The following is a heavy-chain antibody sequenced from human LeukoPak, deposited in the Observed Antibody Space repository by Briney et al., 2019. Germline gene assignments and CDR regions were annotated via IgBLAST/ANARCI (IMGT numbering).Heavy chain of an antibody. D-gene: IGHD3-22*01. CDR3: ARINYFDSTGYGGEMDY. J-gene: IGHJ4*02. CDR1: GFTFSSYE. CDR2: ISGSGTTI. Sequence: GGSLRLSCAASGFTFSSYEMNWVRQAPGKGLEWISYISGSGTTISYANSVKGRFTISRDNAMNSVYLQMTGLGVEDTAIYFCARINYFDSTGYGGEMDYWGQGNLVTVSS. V-gene: IGHV3-48*03.